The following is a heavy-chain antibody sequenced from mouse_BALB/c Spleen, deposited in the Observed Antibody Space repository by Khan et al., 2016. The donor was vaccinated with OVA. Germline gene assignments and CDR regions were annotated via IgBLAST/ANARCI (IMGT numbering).Heavy chain of an antibody. J-gene: IGHJ3*01. CDR3: ARDGYSPWFAY. D-gene: IGHD2-3*01. V-gene: IGHV14-1*02. CDR1: GFNIKDYY. Sequence: EVQLQQSGAELVRPGALVKLSCKASGFNIKDYYIHWVKQRPEQGLEWIGWIDPENGNTIYDPKFQGKASIAADTSSNTAYLQRSSLTSEDTAVYYCARDGYSPWFAYWGQGTLVTVSA. CDR2: IDPENGNT.